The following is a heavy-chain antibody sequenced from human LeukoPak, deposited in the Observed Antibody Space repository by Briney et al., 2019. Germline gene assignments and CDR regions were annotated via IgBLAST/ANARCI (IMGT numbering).Heavy chain of an antibody. CDR3: ASSPGEAVAVSAVAFDI. CDR1: GYTFTSYA. Sequence: ASVKVSCKASGYTFTSYAMHWVRQAPGQRLEWMGWINAGNGNTKYSQKFQGRVTITGDTSASTAYMELSSLRSEDTAVYYCASSPGEAVAVSAVAFDIWGQGTMVTVSS. V-gene: IGHV1-3*01. J-gene: IGHJ3*02. D-gene: IGHD6-19*01. CDR2: INAGNGNT.